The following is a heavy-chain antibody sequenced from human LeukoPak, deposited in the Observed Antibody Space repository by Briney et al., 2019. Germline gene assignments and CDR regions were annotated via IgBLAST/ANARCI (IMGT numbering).Heavy chain of an antibody. CDR1: GGTFSSYA. D-gene: IGHD3-9*01. J-gene: IGHJ4*02. CDR3: ARSGGGYFDWLLLL. CDR2: IIPIFGTA. Sequence: GASVKVSCKASGGTFSSYAISWVRQAPGQGLEWMGGIIPIFGTANYAQKFQGRVTITTDESTSTAYMELSRLRSEGTAVYYGARSGGGYFDWLLLLWGQGTLVTVSS. V-gene: IGHV1-69*05.